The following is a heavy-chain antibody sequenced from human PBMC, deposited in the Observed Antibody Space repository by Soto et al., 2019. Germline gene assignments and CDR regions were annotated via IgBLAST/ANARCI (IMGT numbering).Heavy chain of an antibody. Sequence: PSETLSLTCAVSGGSIGSGGYSWSWIRLPPGKGLEWIGYIHQSGGAYYNPSLKSRVTISMDKSKNQFSLKLSSVTAAATAVYYCARSPPSRDSSGYYFIFYFDYWGRGTLVTVSS. CDR1: GGSIGSGGYS. CDR2: IHQSGGA. V-gene: IGHV4-30-2*01. CDR3: ARSPPSRDSSGYYFIFYFDY. J-gene: IGHJ4*02. D-gene: IGHD3-22*01.